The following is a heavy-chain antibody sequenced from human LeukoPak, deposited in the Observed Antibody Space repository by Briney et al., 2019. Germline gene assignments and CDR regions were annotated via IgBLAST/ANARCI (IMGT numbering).Heavy chain of an antibody. Sequence: PSETLSLTCTVSGGSISSGGYYWSWFRQHPGKGLEWIGYIYYSGSTYYNPSLKSRVTISVDTSKNQFSLKLSSVTAADTAVFYCARENSGSYREFDYWGQGTLVTVSS. D-gene: IGHD1-26*01. V-gene: IGHV4-31*03. J-gene: IGHJ4*02. CDR2: IYYSGST. CDR1: GGSISSGGYY. CDR3: ARENSGSYREFDY.